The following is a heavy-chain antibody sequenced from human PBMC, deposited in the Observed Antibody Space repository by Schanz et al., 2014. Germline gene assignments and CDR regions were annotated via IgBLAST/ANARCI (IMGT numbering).Heavy chain of an antibody. CDR3: ARDMTSMGESGFYYYGRAV. CDR2: ISGSGGDT. CDR1: GFSFSIFA. Sequence: EVQLLESGGGLVQPGGSLRLSCAASGFSFSIFAMTWVRQAPGQGLEWVSTISGSGGDTYPADSVKGRFTISRDNSKNTLYLQMHSLRAEDTAVYYCARDMTSMGESGFYYYGRAVWGQGITXTVSS. D-gene: IGHD1-26*01. V-gene: IGHV3-23*01. J-gene: IGHJ6*02.